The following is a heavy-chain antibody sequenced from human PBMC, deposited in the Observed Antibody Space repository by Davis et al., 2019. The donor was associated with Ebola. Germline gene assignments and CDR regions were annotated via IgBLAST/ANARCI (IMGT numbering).Heavy chain of an antibody. CDR1: GGTFSSYA. J-gene: IGHJ4*02. V-gene: IGHV1-69*06. D-gene: IGHD2-21*01. CDR3: ARASHCGGDCYSDY. Sequence: SVQVPCKASGGTFSSYAISWVRQAPGQGLEWMGGIIPIFGTANYAQKFQGRVTITADKSTSTAYMELSSLRSEDTAVYYCARASHCGGDCYSDYWGQGTLVTVSS. CDR2: IIPIFGTA.